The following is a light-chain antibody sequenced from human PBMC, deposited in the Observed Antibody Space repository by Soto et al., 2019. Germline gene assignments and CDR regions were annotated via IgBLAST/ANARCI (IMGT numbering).Light chain of an antibody. Sequence: QSVLTQPPSVSGTPGQRVTISCSGSSSNIGGNTVNWFQQVPGTAPKLLIYTSDRRPSGVPDRFSGSKSGTSGSLAISGLQSEDEADYYCAACDDSLNGQVFGTGTKVTVL. CDR2: TSD. V-gene: IGLV1-44*01. CDR3: AACDDSLNGQV. J-gene: IGLJ1*01. CDR1: SSNIGGNT.